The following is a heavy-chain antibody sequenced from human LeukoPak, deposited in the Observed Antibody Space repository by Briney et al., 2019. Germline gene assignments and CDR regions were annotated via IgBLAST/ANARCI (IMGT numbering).Heavy chain of an antibody. V-gene: IGHV3-21*01. CDR3: ARDRTITYYYGSGSLGY. CDR2: ISSSSSYI. J-gene: IGHJ4*02. Sequence: GGSLRLSCAASGFTFSSYEMNWVRQAPGKGLEWVSSISSSSSYIYYADSVKGRFTISRDNAKNSLYLQMNSLRAEDTAVYYCARDRTITYYYGSGSLGYWGQGTLVTVSS. D-gene: IGHD3-10*01. CDR1: GFTFSSYE.